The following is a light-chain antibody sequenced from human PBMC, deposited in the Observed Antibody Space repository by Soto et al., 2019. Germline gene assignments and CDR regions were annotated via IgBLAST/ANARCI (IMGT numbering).Light chain of an antibody. CDR3: LQTYSLPHT. CDR1: QSISTY. Sequence: DIQMTQSPPSLSASVGDSITITCRASQSISTYLNWYRQKPGKAPELLSFATASLRRVVPSTFSGSGSGTDFTLTISSQQPGDFETYYCLQTYSLPHTFGGGTK. J-gene: IGKJ4*01. V-gene: IGKV1-39*01. CDR2: ATA.